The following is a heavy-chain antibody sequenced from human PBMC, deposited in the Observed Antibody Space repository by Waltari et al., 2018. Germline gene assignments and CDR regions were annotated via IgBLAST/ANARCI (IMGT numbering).Heavy chain of an antibody. J-gene: IGHJ4*02. Sequence: QVQLQQWGAGLLKPSETLSLTCAVYGGSFSGYYWSWIRQPPGKGLEWIGEINHSGSTNYNPSLKSRVTISVDTSKNQFSLKLSSVTAADTAVYYCARGRRIAAHLDYWGQGTLVTVSS. CDR3: ARGRRIAAHLDY. CDR2: INHSGST. CDR1: GGSFSGYY. D-gene: IGHD6-6*01. V-gene: IGHV4-34*01.